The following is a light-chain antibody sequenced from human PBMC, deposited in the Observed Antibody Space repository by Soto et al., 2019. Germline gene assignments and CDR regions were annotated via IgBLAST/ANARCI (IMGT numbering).Light chain of an antibody. Sequence: EIMLTQSPATLSLSPGERATLSCRASQSVSSYLAWYQQKPGQAPRLLIYDASNRATGIPARFSGSGSGTDFTLTISSLEPEDFAIYYCQQSYTFGQGTKLEIK. CDR2: DAS. CDR3: QQSYT. CDR1: QSVSSY. V-gene: IGKV3-11*01. J-gene: IGKJ2*01.